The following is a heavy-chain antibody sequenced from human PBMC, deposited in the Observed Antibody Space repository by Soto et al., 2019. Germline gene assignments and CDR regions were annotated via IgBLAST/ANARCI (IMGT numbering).Heavy chain of an antibody. CDR3: VKRDLGY. CDR1: GLTFKSYA. Sequence: GGSLRLSCAVSGLTFKSYAMSWVRQAPGKGLEWVSTISDSGGSTSYADSVKGRLTISRDNSMNTLYLQMDSLRVEDTALYYCVKRDLGYWDRGTLVTVSS. CDR2: ISDSGGST. V-gene: IGHV3-23*01. J-gene: IGHJ4*02.